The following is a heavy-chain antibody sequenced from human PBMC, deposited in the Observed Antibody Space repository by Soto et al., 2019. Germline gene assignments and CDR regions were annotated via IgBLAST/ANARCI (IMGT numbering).Heavy chain of an antibody. CDR1: GFTFSSYS. CDR2: ISSSSSYI. V-gene: IGHV3-21*01. Sequence: GGSLRLSCAASGFTFSSYSMNWVRQAPGKGLEWVSSISSSSSYIYYADSVKGRFTISRDNAKNSVSLQMNSLRAEDTAVYYCAREYTAWPLAYGLDVWGQGTTVTVSS. D-gene: IGHD2-2*02. J-gene: IGHJ6*02. CDR3: AREYTAWPLAYGLDV.